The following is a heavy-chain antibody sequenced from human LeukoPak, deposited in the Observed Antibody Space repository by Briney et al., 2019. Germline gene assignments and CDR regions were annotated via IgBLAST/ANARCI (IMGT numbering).Heavy chain of an antibody. CDR2: IYHSGST. CDR1: GGSISSSNW. Sequence: SGTLSLTCAVSGGSISSSNWWSWVRQPPGKGLEWIGEIYHSGSTNYNPSLKSRVTISVDKSKNQFSLKLSSVTAADTAVYYCASMPDTAMAAGAFDIWGQGTMVTVSS. CDR3: ASMPDTAMAAGAFDI. V-gene: IGHV4-4*02. D-gene: IGHD5-18*01. J-gene: IGHJ3*02.